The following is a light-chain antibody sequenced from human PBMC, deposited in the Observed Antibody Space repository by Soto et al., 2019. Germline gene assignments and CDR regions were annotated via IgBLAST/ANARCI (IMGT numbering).Light chain of an antibody. Sequence: DIVMTQSPDSLAVSLGERATINCRSSQSVLYSSSNKNYLAWYQQKPGQPPKLFIYWASTRESGVPDRFSGSGAKEDITLTISSLQAEDVAVYYCQQYCSFAWTFGQVTKVEIK. CDR2: WAS. CDR1: QSVLYSSSNKNY. V-gene: IGKV4-1*01. CDR3: QQYCSFAWT. J-gene: IGKJ1*01.